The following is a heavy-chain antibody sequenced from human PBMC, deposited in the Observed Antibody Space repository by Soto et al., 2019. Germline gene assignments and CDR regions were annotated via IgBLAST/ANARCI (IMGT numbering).Heavy chain of an antibody. Sequence: GGSLRLSCAASGFTFSRYWMDWVRQAPRKGLEWVATIKHDGSEQYYVDSVKGRFIVSRDNAKNSLFLQMNGLRVEETAVYFCERDMGTDGWANHPCDIWGQGTMVIVS. CDR1: GFTFSRYW. D-gene: IGHD6-19*01. V-gene: IGHV3-7*01. CDR2: IKHDGSEQ. CDR3: ERDMGTDGWANHPCDI. J-gene: IGHJ3*02.